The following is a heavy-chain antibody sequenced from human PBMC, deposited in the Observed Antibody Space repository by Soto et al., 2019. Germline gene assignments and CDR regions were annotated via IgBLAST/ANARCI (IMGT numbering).Heavy chain of an antibody. CDR1: GFSLSTSGVA. J-gene: IGHJ4*02. V-gene: IGHV2-5*02. CDR2: IFWDDGK. D-gene: IGHD3-3*01. CDR3: ARIFDFWSGYYFSY. Sequence: SGPTLVNPTQTLTLTCTFSGFSLSTSGVAVGWSRQAPRKAPEWLAFIFWDDGKRYSPSLENRLTITEDTSKNQVVLTMTNMDPVDTATXYCARIFDFWSGYYFSYWGRGTLVTVSS.